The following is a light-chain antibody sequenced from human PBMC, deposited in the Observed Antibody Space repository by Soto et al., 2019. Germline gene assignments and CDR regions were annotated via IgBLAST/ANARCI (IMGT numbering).Light chain of an antibody. CDR2: DES. CDR3: QKYDNLPIT. CDR1: QDISNY. J-gene: IGKJ5*01. Sequence: DIQMTQSPSSLSASVGDIVTITCQASQDISNYLNWYQQKPGKAPKILIYDESNLETGVPSRFSGSGSGTDFNFTISRLQPEDIATYYCQKYDNLPITFGQGTRLEIK. V-gene: IGKV1-33*01.